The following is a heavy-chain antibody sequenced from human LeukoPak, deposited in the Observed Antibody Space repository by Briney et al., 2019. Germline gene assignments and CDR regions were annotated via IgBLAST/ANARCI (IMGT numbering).Heavy chain of an antibody. D-gene: IGHD4/OR15-4a*01. CDR3: ARHEANRLYY. V-gene: IGHV4-39*01. Sequence: SETLSLTCTVSGGSISRSSFYWGWLRQPPGKGLEWIGSVYYSGNTYYNPSLKTRVTISVDTSKNQFSLNLSSVTAADTAVYFCARHEANRLYYWGQGTLVTVSS. CDR2: VYYSGNT. CDR1: GGSISRSSFY. J-gene: IGHJ4*02.